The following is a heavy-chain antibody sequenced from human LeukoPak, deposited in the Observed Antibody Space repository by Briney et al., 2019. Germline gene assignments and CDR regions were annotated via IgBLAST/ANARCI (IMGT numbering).Heavy chain of an antibody. CDR2: IYYSGST. D-gene: IGHD4-17*01. CDR3: ARFDDGDYFDY. Sequence: SETLSLTCTVSGGSISSYYWSWIRQPPGKGLEWIGYIYYSGSTNYNPSLKSRVTISVDTSKNQFSLKLSSVTAADTAVYYCARFDDGDYFDYWGRGTLVTVSS. CDR1: GGSISSYY. J-gene: IGHJ4*02. V-gene: IGHV4-59*01.